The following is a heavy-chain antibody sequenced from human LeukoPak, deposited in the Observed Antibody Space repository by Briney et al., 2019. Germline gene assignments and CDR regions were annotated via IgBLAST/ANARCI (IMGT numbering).Heavy chain of an antibody. V-gene: IGHV1-18*01. J-gene: IGHJ4*02. D-gene: IGHD6-19*01. CDR3: AKTGIYSSGWYGDY. Sequence: ASVKVSCKASGYTFTSYGISWVRQAPGQGLEWMGWISAYNGNTNYAQKLQDRVTMTTNTSTSTAYMELRSLRSDDTAVYYCAKTGIYSSGWYGDYWGQGTLVTVSS. CDR1: GYTFTSYG. CDR2: ISAYNGNT.